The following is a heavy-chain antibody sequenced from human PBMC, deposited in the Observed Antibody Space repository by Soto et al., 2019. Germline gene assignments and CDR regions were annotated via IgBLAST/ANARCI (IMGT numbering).Heavy chain of an antibody. CDR3: ARGPNSDC. CDR1: GFSVGGNY. D-gene: IGHD2-21*01. J-gene: IGHJ4*02. V-gene: IGHV3-53*01. CDR2: IYSGGNP. Sequence: EERLVQSGGGLVQPGGSLRLSCAASGFSVGGNYMSWVRQAPVKGLELVSLIYSGGNPFYADSMKGRFTLSRDNSNNMLDLQMDSLRAEDTAVYYCARGPNSDCWGQGTLVIVSS.